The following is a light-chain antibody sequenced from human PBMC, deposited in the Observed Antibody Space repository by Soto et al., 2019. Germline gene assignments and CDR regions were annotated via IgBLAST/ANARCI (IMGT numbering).Light chain of an antibody. V-gene: IGKV1-39*01. J-gene: IGKJ2*01. CDR3: QQTSTTPPYT. CDR2: SAS. CDR1: QSIDSF. Sequence: DIQMTQSPSSLSASVGDRVTITCRASQSIDSFLSWYQQRPGKAPTVLIYSASSLQSGVPSRFSGSGSGTDFTLTINSLQPEDSATYYCQQTSTTPPYTFSQGTKLEI.